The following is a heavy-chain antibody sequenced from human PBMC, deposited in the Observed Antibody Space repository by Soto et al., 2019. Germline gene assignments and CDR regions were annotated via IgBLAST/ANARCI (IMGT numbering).Heavy chain of an antibody. Sequence: TLSLTCAVSGGSFTSNNWWTWVRQPPGQGLEWIGEIYRTGSTNYNPSLKRRVTISLDKSENQFSLKVTSLTAADTAVYYCASRDPGTSVDYWGQGTLVTVSS. V-gene: IGHV4-4*02. D-gene: IGHD1-7*01. CDR1: GGSFTSNNW. CDR2: IYRTGST. J-gene: IGHJ4*02. CDR3: ASRDPGTSVDY.